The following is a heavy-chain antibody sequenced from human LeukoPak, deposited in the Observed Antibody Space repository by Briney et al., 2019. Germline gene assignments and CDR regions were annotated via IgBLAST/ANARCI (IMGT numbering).Heavy chain of an antibody. CDR1: GFTFSSFE. Sequence: PGGSLRLSCAASGFTFSSFEMNWVRQAPGKGLEWVSYISSSGGTIYYADSVKGRFTISRDNAKNSLYLQMNSLRAEDTAVYYCARVGYGDKWGQGTLVTVSS. V-gene: IGHV3-48*03. CDR3: ARVGYGDK. J-gene: IGHJ4*02. D-gene: IGHD5-18*01. CDR2: ISSSGGTI.